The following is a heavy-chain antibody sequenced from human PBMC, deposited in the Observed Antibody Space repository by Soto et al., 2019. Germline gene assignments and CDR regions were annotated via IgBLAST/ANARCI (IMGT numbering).Heavy chain of an antibody. CDR1: GFTFSSYA. Sequence: QVQLVESGGGVVQPGRSLRLSCAASGFTFSSYAMHWVRQAPGKGLEWVAVISYDGSNKYYADSVKGRFTISRDNSKNTLYLQMNSLRAEDTAVYYCARDLSIAAAGGDYWGQGTLVTVSS. D-gene: IGHD6-13*01. CDR2: ISYDGSNK. CDR3: ARDLSIAAAGGDY. J-gene: IGHJ4*02. V-gene: IGHV3-30-3*01.